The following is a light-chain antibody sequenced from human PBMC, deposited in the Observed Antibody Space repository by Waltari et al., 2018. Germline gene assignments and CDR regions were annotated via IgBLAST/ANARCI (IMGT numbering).Light chain of an antibody. CDR3: AAWDDNLRGV. CDR2: NNN. V-gene: IGLV1-47*01. Sequence: QSVLTQPPSASGNPGQRVTISCSGSYSNIGSNSVLWYKQLPGTAPKLLIFNNNHRPSGFPDRFSGSKSGTSASLAISGLRSEDEADYYCAAWDDNLRGVFGGGTRLAVL. CDR1: YSNIGSNS. J-gene: IGLJ2*01.